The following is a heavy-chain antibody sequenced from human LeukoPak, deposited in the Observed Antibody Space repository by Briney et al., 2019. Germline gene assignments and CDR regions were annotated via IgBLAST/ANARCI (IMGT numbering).Heavy chain of an antibody. CDR3: ARDLIPDCSSTSCYGAVDYNWFDP. J-gene: IGHJ5*02. CDR1: GGSISSYY. D-gene: IGHD2-2*01. CDR2: IYYSGSA. Sequence: SETLSLTCTVSGGSISSYYWSWIRQPPGKGLEWIGYIYYSGSANYNPSLKSRVTISVDTSKNQFSLKLTSVTAADTAVYYCARDLIPDCSSTSCYGAVDYNWFDPWGQGTLVTVSS. V-gene: IGHV4-59*01.